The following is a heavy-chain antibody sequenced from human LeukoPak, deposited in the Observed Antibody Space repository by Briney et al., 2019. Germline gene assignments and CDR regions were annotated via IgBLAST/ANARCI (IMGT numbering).Heavy chain of an antibody. CDR1: GFTFSNYA. CDR2: ISSSSSYI. J-gene: IGHJ4*02. Sequence: GGSLRLSCAASGFTFSNYAMSWVRQAPGKGLEWVSSISSSSSYIYYADSVKGRFTISRDNAKNSLYLQMNSLRAEDTAVYYCAREYYYDSSGFAYWGQGTLVTVSS. V-gene: IGHV3-21*01. CDR3: AREYYYDSSGFAY. D-gene: IGHD3-22*01.